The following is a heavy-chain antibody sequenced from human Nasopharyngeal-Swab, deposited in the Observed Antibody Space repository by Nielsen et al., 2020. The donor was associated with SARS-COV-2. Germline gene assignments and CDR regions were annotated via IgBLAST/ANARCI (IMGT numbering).Heavy chain of an antibody. CDR2: IKQDGSEK. CDR1: GLTFSSYW. D-gene: IGHD6-13*01. V-gene: IGHV3-7*01. CDR3: VRLSIATAGVDY. J-gene: IGHJ4*02. Sequence: GGSLRLSCAASGLTFSSYWMSWVRQAPGKGLEWVANIKQDGSEKYYLDSVEGRFTISRDNPKNSLYLQMNSLRAEDTAVFYCVRLSIATAGVDYWGQGTLVTVSS.